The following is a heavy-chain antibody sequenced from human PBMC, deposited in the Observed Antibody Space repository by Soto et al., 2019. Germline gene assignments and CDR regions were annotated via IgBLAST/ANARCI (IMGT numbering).Heavy chain of an antibody. CDR1: GGSFSCYY. J-gene: IGHJ4*02. Sequence: LETLSLTCAVYGGSFSCYYLSWIRQPPGKGLEWIGEINHSGSTNYNPSLKSRVTISVDTSKNQFSLKLSSVTAADTAVYYCARGQGRDTAMATASSWGQGTLVTVSS. CDR2: INHSGST. V-gene: IGHV4-34*01. CDR3: ARGQGRDTAMATASS. D-gene: IGHD5-18*01.